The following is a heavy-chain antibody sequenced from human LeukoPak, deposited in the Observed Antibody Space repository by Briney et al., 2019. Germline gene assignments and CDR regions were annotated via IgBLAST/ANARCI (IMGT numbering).Heavy chain of an antibody. CDR3: AKFQCSSTSRYTYYYYGMDV. D-gene: IGHD2-2*02. J-gene: IGHJ6*02. CDR2: ISDNGGST. CDR1: GFTFSDYY. Sequence: GGSLRLSCAASGFTFSDYYMSWIRQAPGKGLEWVSVISDNGGSTYNADSVKGRFTISRNNSKNTLYLQMNSLRAEDTAVYYCAKFQCSSTSRYTYYYYGMDVWGQGTTVTVSS. V-gene: IGHV3-23*01.